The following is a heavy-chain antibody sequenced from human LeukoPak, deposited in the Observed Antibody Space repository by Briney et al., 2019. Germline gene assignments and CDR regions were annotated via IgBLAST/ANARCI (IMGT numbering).Heavy chain of an antibody. D-gene: IGHD1-26*01. CDR3: ARNSGSYYVGHPFDY. CDR1: GFTFSSYS. Sequence: GGSLRLSCAASGFTFSSYSMNWVRQAPGKGLEWVLSISSSSSYIYYADSVKGRFTISRDNAKNSLYLQMNSLRAEDTAVYYCARNSGSYYVGHPFDYWGQGTLVTVSS. J-gene: IGHJ4*02. CDR2: ISSSSSYI. V-gene: IGHV3-21*01.